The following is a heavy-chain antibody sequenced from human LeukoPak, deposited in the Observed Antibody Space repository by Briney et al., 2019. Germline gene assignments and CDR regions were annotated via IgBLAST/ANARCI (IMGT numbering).Heavy chain of an antibody. J-gene: IGHJ4*02. CDR3: ARDHYGDYLDY. CDR2: IYYSGST. CDR1: GGSISSYY. D-gene: IGHD4-17*01. Sequence: SGTLSLTCTASGGSISSYYWSWIRQPPGKGLEWIGYIYYSGSTNYNPSLKSRVTISVDTSKNQFSLKLSSVTAADTAVYYCARDHYGDYLDYWGQGTLVTVSS. V-gene: IGHV4-59*01.